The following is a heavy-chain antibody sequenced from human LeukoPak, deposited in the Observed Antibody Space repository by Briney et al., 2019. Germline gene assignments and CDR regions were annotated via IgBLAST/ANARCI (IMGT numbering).Heavy chain of an antibody. J-gene: IGHJ4*02. CDR1: GFTFSSYG. CDR3: AKDGRVGWQWLVRVLHY. D-gene: IGHD6-19*01. Sequence: PGGSLRLSCAASGFTFSSYGMHWVRQAPGKGLEWVAVISYDGSNEYYADSVKGRFTISRDNSKNTLYLQMNSLRAEDTAVYYCAKDGRVGWQWLVRVLHYWGQGTLVTVSS. CDR2: ISYDGSNE. V-gene: IGHV3-30*18.